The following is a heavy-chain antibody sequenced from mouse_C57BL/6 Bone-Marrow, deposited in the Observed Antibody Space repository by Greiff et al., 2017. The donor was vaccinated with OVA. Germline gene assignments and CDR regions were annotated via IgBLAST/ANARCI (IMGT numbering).Heavy chain of an antibody. CDR2: IWRGGST. D-gene: IGHD4-1*01. CDR1: GFSLTSYG. V-gene: IGHV2-5*01. Sequence: VQLQESGPGLVQPSQSLSITCTVSGFSLTSYGVHWVRQSPGKGLEWLGVIWRGGSTDYNAAFMSRLSITKDNSKSQVFFKMNSLQADDTAIYYCAKNYWDSYAMDYWGQGTSVTVSS. CDR3: AKNYWDSYAMDY. J-gene: IGHJ4*01.